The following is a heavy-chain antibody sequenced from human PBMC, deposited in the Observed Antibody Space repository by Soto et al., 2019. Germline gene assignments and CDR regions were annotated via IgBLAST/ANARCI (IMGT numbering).Heavy chain of an antibody. J-gene: IGHJ6*02. Sequence: QVQLQESGPGLVKPSQTLSLTCTVSGGSISSGYYWSWIRQPPGKGLEWIGEINHSGSTNYNPSPKSRVTISVYTSKNQFSLKLSSVTGADTAVYYCARGRGGYYGGMDVWGQGTTVTVSS. CDR3: ARGRGGYYGGMDV. D-gene: IGHD3-3*01. CDR1: GGSISSGYY. V-gene: IGHV4-34*09. CDR2: INHSGST.